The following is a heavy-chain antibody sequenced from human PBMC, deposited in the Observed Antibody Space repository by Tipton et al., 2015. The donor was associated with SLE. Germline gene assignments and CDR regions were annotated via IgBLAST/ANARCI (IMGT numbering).Heavy chain of an antibody. Sequence: SLRLSCAASGFTFSSYAMHWVRQAPGKGLEWVAVISYDGSNKYYADSVKGRFTISRDNSKNTLYLQMNSLRAEDTAVYYCARDLVTVAGYGGYFDYWGQGTPVTVSS. CDR2: ISYDGSNK. D-gene: IGHD6-19*01. V-gene: IGHV3-30-3*01. CDR3: ARDLVTVAGYGGYFDY. CDR1: GFTFSSYA. J-gene: IGHJ4*02.